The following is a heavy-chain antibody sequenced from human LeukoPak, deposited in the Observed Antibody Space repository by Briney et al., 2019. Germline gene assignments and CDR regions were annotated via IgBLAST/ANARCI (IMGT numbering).Heavy chain of an antibody. D-gene: IGHD6-13*01. J-gene: IGHJ3*02. V-gene: IGHV3-7*01. CDR3: ASMVKSDSSSWYGDAFDI. Sequence: GGSLRLSCAASGFTFSSYWMSWVRQAPGKGLEWVANIKQDGSEKYYVDSVKGRFTISRDNAKNSLYLQMNSLRAEDTAVYYCASMVKSDSSSWYGDAFDIWGQGTMVTVSS. CDR1: GFTFSSYW. CDR2: IKQDGSEK.